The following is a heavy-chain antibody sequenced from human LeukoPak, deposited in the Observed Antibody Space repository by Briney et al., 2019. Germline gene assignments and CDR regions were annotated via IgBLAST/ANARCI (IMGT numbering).Heavy chain of an antibody. J-gene: IGHJ4*02. Sequence: GRSLRLSCADSGFTFSSYGMHWVRQAPGKGLEWVAVISYDGSNKYYADPVKGRFTISRDNSKNTLYLQMNSLRAEDTAVYYCAKGELYWGQGTLVTVSS. D-gene: IGHD1-7*01. CDR3: AKGELY. V-gene: IGHV3-30*18. CDR1: GFTFSSYG. CDR2: ISYDGSNK.